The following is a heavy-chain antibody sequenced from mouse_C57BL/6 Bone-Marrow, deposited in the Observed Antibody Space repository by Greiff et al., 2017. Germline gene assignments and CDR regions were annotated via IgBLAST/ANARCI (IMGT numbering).Heavy chain of an antibody. V-gene: IGHV1-53*01. Sequence: QVQLQQPGTELVKPGASVKLSCKASGYTFTSYWMHWVKQRPGQGLEWIGNINPSNGGTNYNEKFKSKATLTVDKSSSTAYMQLSSLTSEDSEVYYCARGDYEEDWFAYWGQGTLVTVSA. J-gene: IGHJ3*01. D-gene: IGHD2-4*01. CDR3: ARGDYEEDWFAY. CDR1: GYTFTSYW. CDR2: INPSNGGT.